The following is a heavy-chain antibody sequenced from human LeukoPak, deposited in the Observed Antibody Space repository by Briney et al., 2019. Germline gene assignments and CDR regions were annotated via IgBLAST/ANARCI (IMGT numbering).Heavy chain of an antibody. CDR2: IYYSGST. Sequence: PSETLSLTCIVSGGSISSYYWSWIRQPPGKGLEWIGYIYYSGSTNYNPSLKSRVTISVDTSKNQFSLKLSSVTAADTAVYYCARRPRKDSSGYYYYGMDVWGQGTTVTVSS. D-gene: IGHD3-22*01. CDR3: ARRPRKDSSGYYYYGMDV. J-gene: IGHJ6*02. V-gene: IGHV4-59*08. CDR1: GGSISSYY.